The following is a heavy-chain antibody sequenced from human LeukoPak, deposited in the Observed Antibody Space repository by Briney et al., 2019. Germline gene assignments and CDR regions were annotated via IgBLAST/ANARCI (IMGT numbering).Heavy chain of an antibody. Sequence: PSETLSLTCTVSGGSISSSGYYWGWLRQPPGKGLEWIGSVYYSGSTYYNPSLKSRVTITVDTSKDQFSLKLSSVTAADTAVYYCARHVEYSSSWYGGFDYWGQGTLVTVSS. CDR1: GGSISSSGYY. CDR3: ARHVEYSSSWYGGFDY. CDR2: VYYSGST. D-gene: IGHD6-13*01. V-gene: IGHV4-39*01. J-gene: IGHJ4*02.